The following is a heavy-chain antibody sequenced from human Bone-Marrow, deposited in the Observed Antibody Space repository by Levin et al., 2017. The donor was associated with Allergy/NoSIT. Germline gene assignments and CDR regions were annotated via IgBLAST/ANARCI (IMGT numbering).Heavy chain of an antibody. Sequence: PGGSLRLSCEVSGSTFRNYWMSWVRQAPGKGLEWVANIKDDGSEKYYVDSVKGRFTISRDNAKNSLILQMDSLRGEDTAVYYCARDQSQRMTRGLSWGPKYYYYYYLDVWGKGTTVTVSS. CDR1: GSTFRNYW. V-gene: IGHV3-7*04. J-gene: IGHJ6*03. CDR3: ARDQSQRMTRGLSWGPKYYYYYYLDV. CDR2: IKDDGSEK. D-gene: IGHD3-10*01.